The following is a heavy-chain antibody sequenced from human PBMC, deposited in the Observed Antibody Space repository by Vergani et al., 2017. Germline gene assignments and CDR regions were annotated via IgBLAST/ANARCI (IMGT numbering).Heavy chain of an antibody. J-gene: IGHJ4*02. D-gene: IGHD6-19*01. CDR1: GFSLSTSGVG. V-gene: IGHV2-5*02. Sequence: QITLKESGPTLVKPTQTLTLTCTFSGFSLSTSGVGVGWIRQPPGKALEWLALIYWDDDKRYSPSLKSRLTITKDTSQNQVVLTITNMDPVDTAKYYCAHRQKVPFGHWLVQGPFDFWGQGTLVTVSS. CDR2: IYWDDDK. CDR3: AHRQKVPFGHWLVQGPFDF.